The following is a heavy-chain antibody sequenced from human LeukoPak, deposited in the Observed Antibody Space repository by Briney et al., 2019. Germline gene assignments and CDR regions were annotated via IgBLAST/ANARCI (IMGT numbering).Heavy chain of an antibody. V-gene: IGHV1-2*02. D-gene: IGHD2-2*01. J-gene: IGHJ3*02. CDR1: GYTFTAFY. CDR3: ATSSGYRTSWGALDI. Sequence: GASVTVAYTTSGYTFTAFYMHWVRQAPGQGLEWMGWMNPSSGYTYYAQNFQGRVSMTSDTSIRTAYMELSGLKPDDTALYHCATSSGYRTSWGALDIWGKGTMVTVSS. CDR2: MNPSSGYT.